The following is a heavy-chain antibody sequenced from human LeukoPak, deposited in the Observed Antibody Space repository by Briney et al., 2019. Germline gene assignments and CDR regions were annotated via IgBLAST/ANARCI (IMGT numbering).Heavy chain of an antibody. Sequence: GGSLRLSCAASGFTFSSYAMSWVRQAPGKGLEWVSAISGSGGSTYYADSVKGRFTISRDNSKNTLYLQMNSLRAEDTAVYYCARDLRRLGIAVAGTGGGLDYWGQGTLVTVSS. CDR1: GFTFSSYA. J-gene: IGHJ4*02. CDR2: ISGSGGST. D-gene: IGHD6-19*01. V-gene: IGHV3-23*01. CDR3: ARDLRRLGIAVAGTGGGLDY.